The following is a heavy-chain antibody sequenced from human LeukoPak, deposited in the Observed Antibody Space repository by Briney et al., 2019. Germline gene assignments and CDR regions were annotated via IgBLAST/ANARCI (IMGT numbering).Heavy chain of an antibody. J-gene: IGHJ5*01. V-gene: IGHV3-30*18. D-gene: IGHD3-3*01. CDR3: AKETSGYLSIWFDY. CDR2: ISFDGSNK. Sequence: GRSLRLSCAASGFTFSSYGMHWVRQAPGKGLEWVAVISFDGSNKYYADSVKGRFTISRDNSKNTLYLQMNSLRAEDTAVYYCAKETSGYLSIWFDYWGQGTLVTVSS. CDR1: GFTFSSYG.